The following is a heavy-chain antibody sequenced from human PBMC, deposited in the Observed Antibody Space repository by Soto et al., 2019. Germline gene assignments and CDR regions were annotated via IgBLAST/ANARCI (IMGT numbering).Heavy chain of an antibody. CDR3: AKDPNAPAFSGSLYFDY. J-gene: IGHJ4*02. V-gene: IGHV3-23*01. CDR2: ISGSGGST. D-gene: IGHD5-12*01. Sequence: PGGSLRLSCAASGFTFSSYAMSWVRQAPGKGLEWVSAISGSGGSTYYADSVKGRFTISRDNSKNTLYLQMNSLRAEDTAVYYCAKDPNAPAFSGSLYFDYWGQGTLVTVSS. CDR1: GFTFSSYA.